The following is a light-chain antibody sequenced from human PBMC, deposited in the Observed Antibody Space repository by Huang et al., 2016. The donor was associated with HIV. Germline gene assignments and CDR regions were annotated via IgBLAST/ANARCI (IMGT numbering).Light chain of an antibody. V-gene: IGKV1-39*01. Sequence: DIQMTQSPSSLSASVGDRVTITCRASRNINNYLSWYQQKPGNAPKLLIYAESTLQRGVPSRFSGSGSGTDFTLTISSLQPEDFATYYCQQSYDTLTFGQGTRLEIK. CDR3: QQSYDTLT. CDR2: AES. CDR1: RNINNY. J-gene: IGKJ5*01.